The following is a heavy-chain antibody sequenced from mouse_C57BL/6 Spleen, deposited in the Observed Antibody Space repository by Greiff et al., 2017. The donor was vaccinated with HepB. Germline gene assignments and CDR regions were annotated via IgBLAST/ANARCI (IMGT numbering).Heavy chain of an antibody. CDR1: GYTFTSYW. CDR2: IDPSDSYT. J-gene: IGHJ2*01. V-gene: IGHV1-69*01. CDR3: AVSTMVTTTLFDY. D-gene: IGHD2-2*01. Sequence: VQLQQPGAELVMPGASVKLSCKASGYTFTSYWMHWVKQRPGQGLEWIGEIDPSDSYTNYNQKFKGKSTLTVDKSSSTAYMQLSSLTSEDSAVYYCAVSTMVTTTLFDYWGQGTTLTVSS.